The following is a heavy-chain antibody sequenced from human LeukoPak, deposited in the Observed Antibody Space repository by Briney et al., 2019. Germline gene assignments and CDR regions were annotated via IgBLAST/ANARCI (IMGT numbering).Heavy chain of an antibody. D-gene: IGHD1-1*01. V-gene: IGHV4-34*01. J-gene: IGHJ6*02. Sequence: TSETLSLTCAVYGGSFSGYYWSWIRQPPGKGLEWIGEINHSGSTNYNPSLKSRVTISVDTSKNQFSLKLSSVTAADTAVYYCARTTTLFYYYGMDVWGQGTTVIVSS. CDR2: INHSGST. CDR1: GGSFSGYY. CDR3: ARTTTLFYYYGMDV.